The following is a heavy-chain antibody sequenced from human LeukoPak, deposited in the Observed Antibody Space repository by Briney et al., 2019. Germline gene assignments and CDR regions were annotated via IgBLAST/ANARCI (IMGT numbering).Heavy chain of an antibody. D-gene: IGHD3-9*01. CDR1: GYTFTGYY. CDR2: INPNSGGT. V-gene: IGHV1-2*02. Sequence: GASVKVSCKASGYTFTGYYMHWVRQAPGQGLEWMGWINPNSGGTNYAQKFQGRVTMTRDTSISTHYMELSRLRSDDTAVYDGARGGGLFDILTGYFCYWGQGTLVTVSS. CDR3: ARGGGLFDILTGYFCY. J-gene: IGHJ4*01.